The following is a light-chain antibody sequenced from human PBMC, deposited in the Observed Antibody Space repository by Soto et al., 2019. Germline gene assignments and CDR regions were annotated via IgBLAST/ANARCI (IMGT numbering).Light chain of an antibody. J-gene: IGKJ4*01. CDR2: ATS. V-gene: IGKV1-12*01. CDR3: LQGDSFPLT. Sequence: DIQMTQSPSSVSASVGDSVTITCRASQGISRWLAWFQHKPGEAPSLLIYATSSLHTGVPSRFSGTGSGTEFALSINSLQPEDFATYYCLQGDSFPLTFGGGTKVEIK. CDR1: QGISRW.